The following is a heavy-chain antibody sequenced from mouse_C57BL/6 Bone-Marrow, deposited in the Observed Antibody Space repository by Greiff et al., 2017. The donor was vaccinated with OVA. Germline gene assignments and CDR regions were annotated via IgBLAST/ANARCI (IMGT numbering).Heavy chain of an antibody. V-gene: IGHV1-81*01. CDR3: ARFTTVVATNYWYFDV. Sequence: QVQLQQSGAELARPGASVKLSCKASGYTFTSYGISWVKQRPGQGLEWIGEIYPRSGNTYYNEKFKGKATLTADKSSSTAYMELRSLTSEDSAVYFCARFTTVVATNYWYFDVWGTGTTVTVSS. J-gene: IGHJ1*03. D-gene: IGHD1-1*01. CDR1: GYTFTSYG. CDR2: IYPRSGNT.